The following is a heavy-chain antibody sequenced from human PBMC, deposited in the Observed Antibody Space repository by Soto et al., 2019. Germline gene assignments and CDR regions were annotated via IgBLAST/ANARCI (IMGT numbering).Heavy chain of an antibody. V-gene: IGHV3-33*01. CDR3: ARDQQRKDYDILTGYVDYYGMDV. D-gene: IGHD3-9*01. CDR1: GFTFSSYG. Sequence: GGSLRLSCAASGFTFSSYGMHWVRQAPGKGLEWVAVIWYDGSNKYYADSVKGRFTISRDNSKNTLYLQMNSLRAEDTAVYYCARDQQRKDYDILTGYVDYYGMDVWGQGTTVTVS. CDR2: IWYDGSNK. J-gene: IGHJ6*02.